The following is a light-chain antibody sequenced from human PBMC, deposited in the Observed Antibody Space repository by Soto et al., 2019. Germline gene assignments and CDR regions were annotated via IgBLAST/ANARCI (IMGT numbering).Light chain of an antibody. Sequence: QTVVTQEPSLTVSRGETVTLTCGSSTGAVASDDYPYWVQQKPGQAPRTLIYDTNNKHSWTPARFSGSLLGGKAALTLSGAQPEDEADYYCLLFYTGGRPVFGGGTQLTVL. J-gene: IGLJ7*01. CDR3: LLFYTGGRPV. V-gene: IGLV7-46*01. CDR2: DTN. CDR1: TGAVASDDY.